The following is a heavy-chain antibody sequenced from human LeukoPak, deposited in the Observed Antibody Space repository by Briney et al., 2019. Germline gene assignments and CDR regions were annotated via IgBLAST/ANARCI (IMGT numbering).Heavy chain of an antibody. Sequence: ASVKVSCKASGYTFTSYDINWVRQATGQGLEWRGWMNPNSSNTGYAQKFQGRVSMTRNTSISTAYMELSSLRCEDTAVYYCARGRYSSGWYKYFYYYYRDVWGKRTSVTISS. D-gene: IGHD6-19*01. CDR1: GYTFTSYD. V-gene: IGHV1-8*01. CDR2: MNPNSSNT. J-gene: IGHJ6*03. CDR3: ARGRYSSGWYKYFYYYYRDV.